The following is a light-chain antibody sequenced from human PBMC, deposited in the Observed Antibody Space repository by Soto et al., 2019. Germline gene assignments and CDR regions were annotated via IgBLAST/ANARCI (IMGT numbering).Light chain of an antibody. CDR1: QSISDN. V-gene: IGKV3-15*01. CDR2: VAS. CDR3: QQYNKWPPQYT. Sequence: EIVMTQSPATLSVSPGERVTLSCRASQSISDNLAWYQQKPGQPPRLLIYVASTRATGVPARFSGSGSGTEFSLTISSLQSEDFAVYYCQQYNKWPPQYTFGQGSKLEIK. J-gene: IGKJ2*01.